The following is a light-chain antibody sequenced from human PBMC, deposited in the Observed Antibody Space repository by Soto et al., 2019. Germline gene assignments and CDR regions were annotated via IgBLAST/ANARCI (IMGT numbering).Light chain of an antibody. J-gene: IGKJ4*01. CDR1: QSVRSNE. V-gene: IGKV3-20*01. Sequence: EIVLTQSPGTLSLSPGERATLSCRASQSVRSNELAWYQQKPGQAPRLLIYGASSRATAIPDRVSGSGSGTDFTLTISRLEPYDFAVYYCQQYGSSPLTFGGGTKVEFK. CDR2: GAS. CDR3: QQYGSSPLT.